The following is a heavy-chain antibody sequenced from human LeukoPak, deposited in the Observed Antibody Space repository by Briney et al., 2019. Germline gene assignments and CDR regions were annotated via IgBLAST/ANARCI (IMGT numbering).Heavy chain of an antibody. CDR1: GYTFTIYG. D-gene: IGHD3-22*01. J-gene: IGHJ3*02. CDR2: ISAYNGNT. Sequence: GASVTVSCTASGYTFTIYGISWVRQAPGQGLEWMGWISAYNGNTNYAQKLQGRVTMTTDTSTSTAYMELRSLRSDDTAVYYCARDRVYYDSSGYYLSAFDIWGQGTMVTVSS. CDR3: ARDRVYYDSSGYYLSAFDI. V-gene: IGHV1-18*01.